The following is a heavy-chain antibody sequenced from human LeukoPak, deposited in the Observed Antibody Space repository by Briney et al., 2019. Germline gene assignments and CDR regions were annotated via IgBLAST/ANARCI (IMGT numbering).Heavy chain of an antibody. CDR2: IYYSGST. CDR3: ARPAVPYCSSTSCSDAFDI. J-gene: IGHJ3*02. Sequence: PSQTLSLTCTVSGGSISSGDYYWSWIRQPPGKGLEWIGYIYYSGSTYYNPSLKSRVTISVDTSKNQFSLKLSSVTAADTAVYYCARPAVPYCSSTSCSDAFDIWGQGTMVTVSS. D-gene: IGHD2-2*01. V-gene: IGHV4-30-4*01. CDR1: GGSISSGDYY.